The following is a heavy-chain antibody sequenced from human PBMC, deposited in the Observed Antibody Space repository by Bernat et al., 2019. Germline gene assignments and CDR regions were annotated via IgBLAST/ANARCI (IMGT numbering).Heavy chain of an antibody. Sequence: EVQLVESGGVLVQPGGSLRLSCAASGFTFSKYDMHWVRQATGKGLEWVSSIGTAGDTYYPGSVKGRFTISRDNARTSLYLQMNSLRGEDTGVYYCAILKSSDWPYYYSGMDVWGQGTTVTVSS. CDR3: AILKSSDWPYYYSGMDV. CDR2: IGTAGDT. CDR1: GFTFSKYD. J-gene: IGHJ6*02. D-gene: IGHD6-19*01. V-gene: IGHV3-13*04.